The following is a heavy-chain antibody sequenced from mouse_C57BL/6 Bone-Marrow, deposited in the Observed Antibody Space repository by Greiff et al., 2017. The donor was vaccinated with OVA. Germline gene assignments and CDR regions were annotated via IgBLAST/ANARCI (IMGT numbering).Heavy chain of an antibody. CDR2: INPNNGGT. Sequence: EVQLQQSGPELVKPGASVKISCKASGYTFTDYYMNWVKQSHGKSLEWIGDINPNNGGTSYNQKFKGKATLTVDKSSSTAYMELRSLTSEDSAVYYCARCCGGGNAMDYWGQGTSVTVSS. V-gene: IGHV1-26*01. CDR1: GYTFTDYY. J-gene: IGHJ4*01. CDR3: ARCCGGGNAMDY.